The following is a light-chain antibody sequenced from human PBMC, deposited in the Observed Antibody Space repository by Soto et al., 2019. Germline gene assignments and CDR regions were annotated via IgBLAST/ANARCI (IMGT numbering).Light chain of an antibody. CDR1: SSNIGAGYD. Sequence: QSVLKQPPSVSGAPGQRVTISCTGSSSNIGAGYDVHWYQQLPGTAPKLLIYGNSNRPSGVPDRFSGSKSGTSASLAITGLRAEDEADYYCQSYDSSPSGWVFGGGTKLTVL. CDR3: QSYDSSPSGWV. CDR2: GNS. V-gene: IGLV1-40*01. J-gene: IGLJ3*02.